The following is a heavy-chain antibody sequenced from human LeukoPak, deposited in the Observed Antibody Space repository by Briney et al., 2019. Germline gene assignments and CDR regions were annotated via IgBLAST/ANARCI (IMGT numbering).Heavy chain of an antibody. D-gene: IGHD5-18*01. V-gene: IGHV4-59*01. CDR1: GGSISSYY. CDR3: ARAVDTAMAFDY. Sequence: SETLSLTCTVSGGSISSYYWGWIRQPPGKGLEWIGYIYYSGSTNYNPSLKSRVTVSVDTSKNQFSLKLSSVTAADTAVYYCARAVDTAMAFDYWGQGTLVTVSS. J-gene: IGHJ4*02. CDR2: IYYSGST.